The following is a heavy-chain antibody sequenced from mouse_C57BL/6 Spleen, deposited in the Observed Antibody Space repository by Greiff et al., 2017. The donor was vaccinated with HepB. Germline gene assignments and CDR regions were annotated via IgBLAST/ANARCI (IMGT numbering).Heavy chain of an antibody. CDR3: AKTGYYDYDGFAY. CDR2: IWRGGST. J-gene: IGHJ3*01. V-gene: IGHV2-5*01. CDR1: GFSLTSYG. D-gene: IGHD2-4*01. Sequence: VQLVESGPGLVQPSQSLSITCTVSGFSLTSYGVHWVRQSPGKGLEWLGVIWRGGSTDYNAAFMSRLSITKDNSKSQVFFKMNSLQADDTAIYYCAKTGYYDYDGFAYWGQGTLVTVSA.